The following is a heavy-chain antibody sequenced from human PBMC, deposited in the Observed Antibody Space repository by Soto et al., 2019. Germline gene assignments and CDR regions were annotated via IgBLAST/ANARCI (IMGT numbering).Heavy chain of an antibody. CDR3: ARNSGRKYYYYMDV. V-gene: IGHV1-69*02. D-gene: IGHD5-12*01. CDR1: GGAFSSYT. J-gene: IGHJ6*03. CDR2: IIPILGIA. Sequence: LLKVSWTGSGGAFSSYTVSWLRQEHGQGLEWMGRIIPILGIANYAQKFQGGVTITADKTTSTAYRELSSLRSEDTAVYYCARNSGRKYYYYMDVWGKGPTVTVYS.